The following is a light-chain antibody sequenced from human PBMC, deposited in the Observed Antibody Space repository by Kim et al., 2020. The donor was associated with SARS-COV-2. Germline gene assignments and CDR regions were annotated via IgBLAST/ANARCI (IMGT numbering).Light chain of an antibody. CDR2: KAS. Sequence: SGFVVDRLASTTRASQSFYTWLAWYQQKPGTTPNLLIKKASYLQNGAPSRFSGSGSGTEFTLTINSRQPDDFATYYCQQYNAYPWTFGQGTKVDIK. CDR1: QSFYTW. CDR3: QQYNAYPWT. J-gene: IGKJ1*01. V-gene: IGKV1-5*03.